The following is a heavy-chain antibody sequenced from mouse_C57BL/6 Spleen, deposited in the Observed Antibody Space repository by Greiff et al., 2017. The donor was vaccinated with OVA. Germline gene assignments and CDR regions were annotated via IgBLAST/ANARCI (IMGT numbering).Heavy chain of an antibody. J-gene: IGHJ3*01. D-gene: IGHD1-1*01. CDR1: GFTFSSYA. V-gene: IGHV5-9-1*02. CDR2: LSSGGDYI. Sequence: EVQVVESGEGLVKPGGSLKLSCAASGFTFSSYAMSWVRQTPEKRLEWVAYLSSGGDYIYYADTVKGRFTISRDNARNTLYLQMSSLKSEDTAMYYCTREEGSNWFAYWGQGTLVTVSA. CDR3: TREEGSNWFAY.